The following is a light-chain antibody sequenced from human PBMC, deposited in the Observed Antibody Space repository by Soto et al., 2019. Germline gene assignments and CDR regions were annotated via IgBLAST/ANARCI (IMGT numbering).Light chain of an antibody. Sequence: QAVVTQPPSVSGAPGQRVTISCTGSSSNIGAGYDVHWYQQSPGTAPKLLIYGDTNRPSGVPDRFSGSKSGTSASLAITGLQAEDEADYYCQSYDSSLSTIVFGTGTKLTVL. V-gene: IGLV1-40*01. CDR2: GDT. CDR3: QSYDSSLSTIV. J-gene: IGLJ1*01. CDR1: SSNIGAGYD.